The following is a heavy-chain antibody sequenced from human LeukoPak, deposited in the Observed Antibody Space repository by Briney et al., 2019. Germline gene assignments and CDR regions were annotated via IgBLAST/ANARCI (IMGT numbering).Heavy chain of an antibody. Sequence: ASVKVSCKASGYTFTSYGISWVRQAPGQGLEWMGWISAYNGNTNYAQKLQGRVTMTTDTSTSTAYMELRSLRFDDTAVYYCARDGCSSTSCPLSGYYGMDVWGQGTTVTVSS. CDR3: ARDGCSSTSCPLSGYYGMDV. D-gene: IGHD2-2*01. CDR1: GYTFTSYG. V-gene: IGHV1-18*01. CDR2: ISAYNGNT. J-gene: IGHJ6*02.